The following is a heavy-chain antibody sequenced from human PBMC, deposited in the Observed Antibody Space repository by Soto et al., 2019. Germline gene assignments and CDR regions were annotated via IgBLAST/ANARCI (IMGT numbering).Heavy chain of an antibody. D-gene: IGHD3-3*01. CDR3: ARSVGYDFWSGYSNWFDP. Sequence: PSETLSLTCTVSGGSVSSGGYFWSWIRQPPGKGLEWIGYISYSGSTKYNPSLESRVTISVDTSNKNFSLKLASVTAADTAVYYCARSVGYDFWSGYSNWFDPWGQGTLVTVS. CDR1: GGSVSSGGYF. CDR2: ISYSGST. J-gene: IGHJ5*02. V-gene: IGHV4-61*03.